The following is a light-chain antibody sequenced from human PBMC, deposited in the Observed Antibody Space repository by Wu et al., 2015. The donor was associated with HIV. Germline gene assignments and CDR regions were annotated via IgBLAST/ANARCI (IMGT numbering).Light chain of an antibody. Sequence: DIQMTQSPSSLSASVGDRVTITCRASQTISSYLSWYQQKPGKAPKLLIYAASNLQSGVPSRFSGSGSGTDFTLTISSLQSEDSATYFCQQSYASPLTFGGGTKVEIK. CDR3: QQSYASPLT. CDR1: QTISSY. V-gene: IGKV1-39*01. J-gene: IGKJ4*01. CDR2: AAS.